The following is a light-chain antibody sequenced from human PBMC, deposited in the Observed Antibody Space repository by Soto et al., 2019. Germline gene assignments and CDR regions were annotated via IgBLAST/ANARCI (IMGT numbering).Light chain of an antibody. Sequence: QSALTQPASVSGSPGQSITISCTGTTSDIGRYKYVSWYQHHPGKAPKVVIYEVSNRPSGISNRFSGSKSGNTASMTISGLQAEDEAHYYCSSYTTSSTLVFGGGTKVTVL. CDR1: TSDIGRYKY. J-gene: IGLJ2*01. CDR2: EVS. CDR3: SSYTTSSTLV. V-gene: IGLV2-14*01.